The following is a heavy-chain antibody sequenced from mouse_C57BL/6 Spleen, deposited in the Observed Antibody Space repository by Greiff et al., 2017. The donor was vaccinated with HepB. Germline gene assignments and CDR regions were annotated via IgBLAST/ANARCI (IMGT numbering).Heavy chain of an antibody. D-gene: IGHD1-1*01. Sequence: EVKLQESGPGLVKPSQSLSLTCSVTGYSITSGYYWNWIRQFPGNKLEWMGYISYDGSNNYNPSPKNRISITRDTSKNQFFLKLNSVTTEDTATYYCARGDYGSSPYYFDYWGQGTTLTVSS. CDR2: ISYDGSN. V-gene: IGHV3-6*01. CDR3: ARGDYGSSPYYFDY. CDR1: GYSITSGYY. J-gene: IGHJ2*01.